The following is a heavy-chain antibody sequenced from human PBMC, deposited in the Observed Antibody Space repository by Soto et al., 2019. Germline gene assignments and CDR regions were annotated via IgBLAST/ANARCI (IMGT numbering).Heavy chain of an antibody. V-gene: IGHV1-8*01. CDR1: GYTFTSYD. D-gene: IGHD3-22*01. CDR2: MNPNSGNT. CDR3: SRKTSGYYH. J-gene: IGHJ5*02. Sequence: QVQLVQSGAEVKKPGASVKVSCKASGYTFTSYDINWVRQATGQGLEWMGWMNPNSGNTGYAQKFKGRVTITRKTSIGSPYLCLSRPRSEDTAVCYFSRKTSGYYHWGQGTLVTVSA.